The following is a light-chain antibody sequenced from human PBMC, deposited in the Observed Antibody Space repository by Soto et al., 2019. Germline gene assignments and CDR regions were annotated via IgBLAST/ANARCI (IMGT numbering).Light chain of an antibody. CDR2: GAS. Sequence: EILLTQSPGTLSLSPGERATLSCRASQSVSSNYLAWYQQKPGQAPRLLIYGASSRATGIPDRFSGSGSGTDFTLTISRLEPEDFAVYYCQQYGSSSYTFGQGTKLEIK. CDR1: QSVSSNY. J-gene: IGKJ2*01. V-gene: IGKV3-20*01. CDR3: QQYGSSSYT.